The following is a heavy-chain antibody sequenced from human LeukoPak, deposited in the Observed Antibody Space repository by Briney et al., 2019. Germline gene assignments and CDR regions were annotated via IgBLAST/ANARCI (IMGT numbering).Heavy chain of an antibody. J-gene: IGHJ4*02. V-gene: IGHV4-39*07. CDR3: ARGTGYSSSWYPGVYYFDY. CDR1: GGSISSSTYY. CDR2: INHSGST. Sequence: SETLSLTCTVSGGSISSSTYYWSWIRQPPGKGLEWIGEINHSGSTNYNPSLKSRVTISVDTSKNQFSLKLSSVTAADTAVYYCARGTGYSSSWYPGVYYFDYWGQGTLVTVSS. D-gene: IGHD6-13*01.